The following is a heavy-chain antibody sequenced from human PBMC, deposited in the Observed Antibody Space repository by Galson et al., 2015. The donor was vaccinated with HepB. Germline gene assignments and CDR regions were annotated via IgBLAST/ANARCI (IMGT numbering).Heavy chain of an antibody. CDR1: GGTFSSYA. J-gene: IGHJ5*02. CDR2: IIPIFGTA. V-gene: IGHV1-69*13. D-gene: IGHD2-2*01. Sequence: SVKVSCKASGGTFSSYAISWVRQAPGQGLEWMGGIIPIFGTANYAQKFQGRVTITADESTSTAYMELSRLRSDDTAVYYCARSYCSSTSCNHKNNWFDPWGQGTLVTVSS. CDR3: ARSYCSSTSCNHKNNWFDP.